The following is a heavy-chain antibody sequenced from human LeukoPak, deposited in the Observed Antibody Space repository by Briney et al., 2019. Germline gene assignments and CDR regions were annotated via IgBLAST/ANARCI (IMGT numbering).Heavy chain of an antibody. CDR3: ARALRRDGYNFDAFDI. J-gene: IGHJ3*02. V-gene: IGHV1-46*01. CDR2: INPSGGST. D-gene: IGHD5-24*01. CDR1: GYTFTSYG. Sequence: VASVKVSCKASGYTFTSYGITWVRQAPGQGLEWMGIINPSGGSTSYAQKFQGRVTMTRDTSTSTVYMELSSLRSEDTAVYYCARALRRDGYNFDAFDIWGQGTMVTVSS.